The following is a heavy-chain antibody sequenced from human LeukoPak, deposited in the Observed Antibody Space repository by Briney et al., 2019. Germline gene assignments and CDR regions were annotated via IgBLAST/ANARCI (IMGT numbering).Heavy chain of an antibody. J-gene: IGHJ4*02. D-gene: IGHD5-18*01. Sequence: QPGASLRLSCAASGFTFTGYWLTWVRQAPGKGLEWVANVRQDGGATYYGDSVKGRFTISRDNSKNSLFLQMNSLRADDTAIYYCATSKDTAGGPYWGRGTLVTVSS. CDR1: GFTFTGYW. V-gene: IGHV3-7*01. CDR3: ATSKDTAGGPY. CDR2: VRQDGGAT.